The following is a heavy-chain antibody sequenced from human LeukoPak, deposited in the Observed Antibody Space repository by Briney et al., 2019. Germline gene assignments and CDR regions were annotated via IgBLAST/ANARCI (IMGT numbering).Heavy chain of an antibody. J-gene: IGHJ4*02. CDR1: GYRFISYW. CDR3: ARASRDGYNQNFDH. CDR2: IYPGGSET. D-gene: IGHD5-24*01. V-gene: IGHV5-51*01. Sequence: GEALKISFKGLGYRFISYWNAWVRRRPGKGLEWMGIIYPGGSETRYYPSFQGQVTISADSSTSTAYLQWSSLRASDTAMYYCARASRDGYNQNFDHWGQGTLVTVSS.